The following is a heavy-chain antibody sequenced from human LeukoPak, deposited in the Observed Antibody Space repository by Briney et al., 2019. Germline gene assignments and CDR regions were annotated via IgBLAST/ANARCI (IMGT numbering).Heavy chain of an antibody. D-gene: IGHD1-1*01. CDR3: ARNWSLLPFETFDY. CDR1: GYTFTDYG. CDR2: ISTYNGNT. J-gene: IGHJ4*02. Sequence: ASVKVSCKASGYTFTDYGINWVRQAPGQGLECMAWISTYNGNTNYAQKLQGRVTMTTDTSTSTAYMELRSLRSDDTAVFYCARNWSLLPFETFDYWGQGSLVTVSS. V-gene: IGHV1-18*01.